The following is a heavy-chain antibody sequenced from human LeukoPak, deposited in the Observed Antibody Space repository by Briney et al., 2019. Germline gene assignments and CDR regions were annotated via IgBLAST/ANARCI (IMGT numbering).Heavy chain of an antibody. CDR3: AREVGYSTSWYGRFDP. CDR2: ISPNSGVP. CDR1: GYTFTVHY. V-gene: IGHV1-2*05. Sequence: ASVKVSCKASGYTFTVHYIHRVRPAPGQGLEWLGRISPNSGVPNSAQKFRGTVTITRDTSHNTVYMELNGLTSDNTGAYYCAREVGYSTSWYGRFDPWGQGTVVTVSS. D-gene: IGHD6-13*01. J-gene: IGHJ5*02.